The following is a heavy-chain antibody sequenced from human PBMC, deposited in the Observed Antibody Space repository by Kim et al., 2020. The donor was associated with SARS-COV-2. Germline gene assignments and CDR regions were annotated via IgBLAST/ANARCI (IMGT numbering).Heavy chain of an antibody. CDR1: GYTFTSYY. D-gene: IGHD3-10*01. CDR2: INPSGGSP. Sequence: GESLKISCKASGYTFTSYYIHWVRQAPGQGLEWMGIINPSGGSPTYAQHFQGRVTMTRDTSASTVYMELSSLRSEDTALYYCARGSGSGSYYSPWGQGTLVTVSS. V-gene: IGHV1-46*01. CDR3: ARGSGSGSYYSP. J-gene: IGHJ5*02.